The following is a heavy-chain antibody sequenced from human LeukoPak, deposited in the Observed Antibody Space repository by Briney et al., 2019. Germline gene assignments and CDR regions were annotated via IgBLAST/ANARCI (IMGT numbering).Heavy chain of an antibody. CDR1: GGSISISSYY. J-gene: IGHJ4*02. V-gene: IGHV4-39*01. CDR3: ERRAYSGSYPSYFDY. CDR2: IYYSGST. Sequence: SETLSLTCTVSGGSISISSYYWAWIRQPPGKGLEWIGSIYYSGSTYYNPSLRSRVTISVDTSKNQISLKLSSVTASDTAVYYCERRAYSGSYPSYFDYWGQGTLVTVSS. D-gene: IGHD1-26*01.